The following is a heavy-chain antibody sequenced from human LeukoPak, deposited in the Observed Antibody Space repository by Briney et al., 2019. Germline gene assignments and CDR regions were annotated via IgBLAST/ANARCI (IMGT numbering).Heavy chain of an antibody. CDR3: ARVRRVYYYNGMDV. V-gene: IGHV1-8*01. Sequence: ASVKVSCKASGYTFTSYDINWVRQATGQGLEWMGWMNPNSGNTGYAQKFQGRVTMTRNTSISTAYMELSSLRSEDTAVYYCARVRRVYYYNGMDVWGQGTTVTVSS. CDR1: GYTFTSYD. CDR2: MNPNSGNT. J-gene: IGHJ6*02.